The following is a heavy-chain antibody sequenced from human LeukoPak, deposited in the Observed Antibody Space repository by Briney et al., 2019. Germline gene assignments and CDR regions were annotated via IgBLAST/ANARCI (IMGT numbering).Heavy chain of an antibody. V-gene: IGHV1-58*02. Sequence: GASVKVSCKASGFTFTSSAMQWVRQARGQRLEWIGWIVVGSGNTNYAQKFQERVTITRDMSTSTAYMELSSLRSEDTAVYYCAAHAYCGGDCYSSRPDFDIWGQGTMVTVSS. CDR2: IVVGSGNT. J-gene: IGHJ3*02. D-gene: IGHD2-21*02. CDR3: AAHAYCGGDCYSSRPDFDI. CDR1: GFTFTSSA.